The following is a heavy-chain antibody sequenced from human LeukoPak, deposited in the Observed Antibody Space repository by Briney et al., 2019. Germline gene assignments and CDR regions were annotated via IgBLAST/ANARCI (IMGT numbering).Heavy chain of an antibody. CDR3: ARGNYDFWSGYYTSEYYFDY. Sequence: SCKASGYTFTSYGISWVRQAPGKGLEWVANIKQDGSEKYYVDSVKGRFTISRDNAKNSLYLQMNSLRAEDTAVYYCARGNYDFWSGYYTSEYYFDYWGQGTLVTVSS. D-gene: IGHD3-3*01. CDR1: GYTFTSYG. V-gene: IGHV3-7*04. J-gene: IGHJ4*02. CDR2: IKQDGSEK.